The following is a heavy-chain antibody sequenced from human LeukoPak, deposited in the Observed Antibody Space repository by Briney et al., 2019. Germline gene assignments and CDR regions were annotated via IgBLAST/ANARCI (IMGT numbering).Heavy chain of an antibody. D-gene: IGHD1/OR15-1a*01. Sequence: GGPLRLSCAASGFTFSVSWMSWVRQAPGKGLEWVANIKEDGTVKNYVDSVKGRLTISRDNAKKSLFLQMNSLRAEDTAVYYCVKDRGWNTFDYWGQGTLVTVSS. V-gene: IGHV3-7*01. CDR3: VKDRGWNTFDY. CDR1: GFTFSVSW. J-gene: IGHJ4*02. CDR2: IKEDGTVK.